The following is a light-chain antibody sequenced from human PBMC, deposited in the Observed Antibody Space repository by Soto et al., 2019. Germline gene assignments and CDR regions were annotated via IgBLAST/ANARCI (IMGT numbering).Light chain of an antibody. V-gene: IGKV3-15*01. CDR3: QQYTNWPRAT. J-gene: IGKJ4*01. Sequence: EIVMTQSPATLSVSPGERATLSCRASQSISSNLAWYQQKPGQAPRLLMFRTSSRATGFPARFSGSGSGTEFNLTISSLQSEDFGVYYCQQYTNWPRATFGGGTKGEIK. CDR1: QSISSN. CDR2: RTS.